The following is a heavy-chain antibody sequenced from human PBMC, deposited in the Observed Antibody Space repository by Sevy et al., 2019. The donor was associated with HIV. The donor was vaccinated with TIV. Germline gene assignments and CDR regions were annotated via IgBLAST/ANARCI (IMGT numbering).Heavy chain of an antibody. J-gene: IGHJ4*02. CDR3: ARATSCGGDCYYFDS. D-gene: IGHD2-21*02. CDR1: GYTFTRYE. CDR2: INPNGGST. V-gene: IGHV1-46*01. Sequence: ASVKVSCQASGYTFTRYEIHWVRQAPGQGLEWMGIINPNGGSTGYAQNFQGRVTMTRDTSTSTVYMELSSLRSDDTAVYYCARATSCGGDCYYFDSWGQGTLVTVFS.